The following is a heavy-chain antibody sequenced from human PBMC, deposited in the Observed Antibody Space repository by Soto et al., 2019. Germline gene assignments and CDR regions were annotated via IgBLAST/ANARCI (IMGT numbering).Heavy chain of an antibody. V-gene: IGHV3-23*01. Sequence: GSLRLSCAASGFTFSSYAMSWVRQAPGKGLEWVSIISGSGERTYYADSVKGRFTISRDNSKNTLYLQMNSLRAEDTAVYYCAKVPAGATDYWGQGPLVTLSS. CDR3: AKVPAGATDY. CDR2: ISGSGERT. D-gene: IGHD1-26*01. J-gene: IGHJ4*02. CDR1: GFTFSSYA.